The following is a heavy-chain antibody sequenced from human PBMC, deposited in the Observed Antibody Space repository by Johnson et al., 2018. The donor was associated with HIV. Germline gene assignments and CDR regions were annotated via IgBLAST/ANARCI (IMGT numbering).Heavy chain of an antibody. V-gene: IGHV3-30*18. D-gene: IGHD3-22*01. J-gene: IGHJ3*02. Sequence: QVQLVESVGGVVQPGRSLRLSCAASGFIFSSYGMHWVRQAPGKGLEWVTGMSYDGSNRYYADSVQGRFTISRDNSKNTLYLQMNSLRAEDTAVYYCAKCFSYDNTPYYYVPFDIWGQGTLVTVSS. CDR2: MSYDGSNR. CDR1: GFIFSSYG. CDR3: AKCFSYDNTPYYYVPFDI.